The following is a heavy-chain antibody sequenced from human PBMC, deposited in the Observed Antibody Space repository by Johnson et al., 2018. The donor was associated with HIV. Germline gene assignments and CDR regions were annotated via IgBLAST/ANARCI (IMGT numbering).Heavy chain of an antibody. J-gene: IGHJ3*02. D-gene: IGHD6-13*01. CDR2: IKQDGSEK. V-gene: IGHV3-7*03. Sequence: VQLVESGGGLVQPGGSLRLSCVASGFTVSSNYMSWVRQAPGRGLEWVANIKQDGSEKYYVDSVKGRFTISRDNAKNSLYLQMNSLRVEDTALYYCARDEPGSSWAFDIWGQGTMVTVSS. CDR1: GFTVSSNY. CDR3: ARDEPGSSWAFDI.